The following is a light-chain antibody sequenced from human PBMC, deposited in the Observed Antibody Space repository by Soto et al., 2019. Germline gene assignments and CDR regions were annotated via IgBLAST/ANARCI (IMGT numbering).Light chain of an antibody. Sequence: QSVLTQPASVSGSPGQSISISCTGTSSDIGVYNYVSWYQQHPGKAPKLMICEVSNRPSGVSSRFSGSKSGNTASLTISGLRAEDAADYYCTSFTTTSIWVFGGGTKLTVL. CDR1: SSDIGVYNY. J-gene: IGLJ3*02. V-gene: IGLV2-14*01. CDR3: TSFTTTSIWV. CDR2: EVS.